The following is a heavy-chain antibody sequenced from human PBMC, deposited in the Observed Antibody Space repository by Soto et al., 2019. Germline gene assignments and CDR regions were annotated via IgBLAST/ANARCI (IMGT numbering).Heavy chain of an antibody. D-gene: IGHD2-15*01. V-gene: IGHV4-59*01. J-gene: IGHJ4*02. CDR2: IYYSGST. CDR1: GGSISIYY. Sequence: SETLSLTCTVSGGSISIYYWSWILQPPWKGLEWIGYIYYSGSTNYNPSLKSRVTISVDTSKNQFSLKLSSVTAADTAVYYCARKGLYCSGGSCYEYYDYWGQGTLVTVSS. CDR3: ARKGLYCSGGSCYEYYDY.